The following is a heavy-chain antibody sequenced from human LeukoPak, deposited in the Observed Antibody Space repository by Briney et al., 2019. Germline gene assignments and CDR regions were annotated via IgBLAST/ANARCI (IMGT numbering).Heavy chain of an antibody. Sequence: ASVKVSCKASGYTFSSYAISWVRQAPGQGLEWMGGIIPIFGAANYAQKFQGRVTITTDESTSTDYMELRSLRSDDTAVYYCASDDTYYYDSSGIDYWGQGTLVTVSS. V-gene: IGHV1-69*05. CDR1: GYTFSSYA. CDR3: ASDDTYYYDSSGIDY. CDR2: IIPIFGAA. J-gene: IGHJ4*02. D-gene: IGHD3-22*01.